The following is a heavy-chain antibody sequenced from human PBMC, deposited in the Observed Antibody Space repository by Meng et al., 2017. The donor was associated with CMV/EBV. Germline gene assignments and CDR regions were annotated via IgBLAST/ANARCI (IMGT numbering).Heavy chain of an antibody. J-gene: IGHJ4*02. Sequence: GESLKISCAASGFTFSSYAMSWVRQAPGKGLEWVSAISGSGGSTYYADSVKGRFTISRDNSKNTLYLQMNGLRAEDTAVYYCAKDFRELRDYSINTFDYWGQGTLVTVSS. CDR3: AKDFRELRDYSINTFDY. V-gene: IGHV3-23*01. CDR1: GFTFSSYA. D-gene: IGHD2-15*01. CDR2: ISGSGGST.